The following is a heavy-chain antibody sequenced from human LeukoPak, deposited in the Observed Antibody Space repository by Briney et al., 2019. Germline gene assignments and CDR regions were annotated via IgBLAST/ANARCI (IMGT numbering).Heavy chain of an antibody. V-gene: IGHV4-59*01. CDR3: ARGGKRIAARFDY. CDR1: GGSISSYY. CDR2: IYYSGST. D-gene: IGHD6-13*01. J-gene: IGHJ4*02. Sequence: SETLSLTCTVSGGSISSYYWSWIRQPPGKGLEWIGYIYYSGSTNYNPSLKSRVTISVDTSKNQFSLKLSSVTAADTAVYSCARGGKRIAARFDYWGQGTLVTVSS.